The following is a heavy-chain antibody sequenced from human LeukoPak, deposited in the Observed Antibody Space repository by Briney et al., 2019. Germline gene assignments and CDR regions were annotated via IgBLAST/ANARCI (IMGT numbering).Heavy chain of an antibody. Sequence: SETLSLTCIVSGGSISSSDYYWSWIRQPPGKGLEWIVEINHSGSTNYNPSLKSRVTISVDTSKNQFSLKLSSVTAADTAVYYCARGRRVPAAHIFPPKYYFDYWGQGTLVTVSS. CDR3: ARGRRVPAAHIFPPKYYFDY. V-gene: IGHV4-39*07. D-gene: IGHD2-2*01. CDR1: GGSISSSDYY. J-gene: IGHJ4*02. CDR2: INHSGST.